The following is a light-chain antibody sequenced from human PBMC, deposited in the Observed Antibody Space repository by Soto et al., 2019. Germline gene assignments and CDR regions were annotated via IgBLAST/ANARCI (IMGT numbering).Light chain of an antibody. V-gene: IGLV1-40*01. Sequence: QSVLTQPPSVSGAPGQRVTISCTGSSSNIGPGHDVHWYQQLPGTAPKLLIYGNSNRPSGVPDRFSGSKSGTSASLAITGLQAQDEADYYSQSYDSSLSGVVFGGGTKLTVL. CDR2: GNS. CDR1: SSNIGPGHD. J-gene: IGLJ2*01. CDR3: QSYDSSLSGVV.